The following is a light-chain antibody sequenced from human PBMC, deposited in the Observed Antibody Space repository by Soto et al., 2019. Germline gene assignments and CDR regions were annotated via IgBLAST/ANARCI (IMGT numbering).Light chain of an antibody. CDR1: SSDVGSYNL. CDR3: CSYAGSRRV. Sequence: SVLTQPASVSGSPGQSITISCTGTSSDVGSYNLVSWCQQHPGKAPKLMIYEGSKRPSGVSNRFSGSKSGNTASLTISGLQAEDEADYYCCSYAGSRRVFGTGTKVTVL. CDR2: EGS. J-gene: IGLJ1*01. V-gene: IGLV2-23*01.